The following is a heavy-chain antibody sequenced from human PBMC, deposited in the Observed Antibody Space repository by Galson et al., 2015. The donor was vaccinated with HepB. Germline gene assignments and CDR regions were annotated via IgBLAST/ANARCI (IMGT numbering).Heavy chain of an antibody. CDR1: GFTFSDYY. D-gene: IGHD4-17*01. V-gene: IGHV3-11*06. CDR2: ISHSDSYT. CDR3: ASHTRGDYGAGY. J-gene: IGHJ4*02. Sequence: LRLSCAASGFTFSDYYMSWIRQAPGKGLGWVSYISHSDSYTKYADSVKGRFTISRDNAKKSMYLQMNSLRVEDTAVYYCASHTRGDYGAGYWGQGTLVTVSS.